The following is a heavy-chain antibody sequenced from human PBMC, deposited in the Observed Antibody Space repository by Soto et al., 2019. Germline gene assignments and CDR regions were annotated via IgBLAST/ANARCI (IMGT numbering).Heavy chain of an antibody. J-gene: IGHJ6*02. V-gene: IGHV4-34*01. CDR2: INHSGST. CDR1: GGSFSGYY. D-gene: IGHD3-3*01. Sequence: TLSLTCAVYGGSFSGYYWSRIRQPPGKGLEWIGEINHSGSTNYNPSLKSRVTISVDTSKNQFSLKLSSVTAADTAVYYCARGSRITIFGVVPPGMDVWGQGTTVTVSS. CDR3: ARGSRITIFGVVPPGMDV.